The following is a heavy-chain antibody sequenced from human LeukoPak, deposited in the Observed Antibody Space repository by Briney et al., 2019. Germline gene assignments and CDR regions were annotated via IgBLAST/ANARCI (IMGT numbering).Heavy chain of an antibody. V-gene: IGHV3-7*03. Sequence: GSLRLSCAASGFTFSSYWMNWARQAPGKGLEWVASINHNGNVNYYVDSVKGRFIISRDNAKNSLYLQMNTLRADDTAVYYCARDGFGTGSNWGQGTLVTVSS. CDR1: GFTFSSYW. CDR3: ARDGFGTGSN. D-gene: IGHD3-16*01. J-gene: IGHJ4*02. CDR2: INHNGNVN.